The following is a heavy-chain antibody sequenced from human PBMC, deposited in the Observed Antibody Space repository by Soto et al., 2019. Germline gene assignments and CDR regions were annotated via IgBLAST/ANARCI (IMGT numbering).Heavy chain of an antibody. CDR1: GFTFKNNG. CDR3: AKDLALGFWSGNYYFDH. D-gene: IGHD3-3*01. Sequence: VQLVESGGGVVQPGRSLRLSCAASGFTFKNNGMHWVRQAPGKGLEWVAIISYHGNNQFYADSVKGRFTISRDNSNNTLYLEMNSLRPEDTAVYYCAKDLALGFWSGNYYFDHWGQGTLVTVSS. V-gene: IGHV3-30*18. J-gene: IGHJ4*02. CDR2: ISYHGNNQ.